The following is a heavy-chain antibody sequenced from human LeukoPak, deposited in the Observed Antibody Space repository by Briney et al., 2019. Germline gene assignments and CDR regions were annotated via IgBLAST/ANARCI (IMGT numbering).Heavy chain of an antibody. D-gene: IGHD3-22*01. J-gene: IGHJ5*02. Sequence: SVKVSCKASGYTFTSYYMHWVRQAPGQGLEWMGGIIPIFGTANYAQKFQGRVTITADESTSTAYMELSSLRSEDTAVYYCARDNPGGSGYYYSWFDPWGQGTLVTVSS. V-gene: IGHV1-69*13. CDR1: GYTFTSYY. CDR2: IIPIFGTA. CDR3: ARDNPGGSGYYYSWFDP.